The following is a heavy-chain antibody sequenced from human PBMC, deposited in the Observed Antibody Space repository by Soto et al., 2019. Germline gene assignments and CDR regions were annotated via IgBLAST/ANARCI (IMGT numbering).Heavy chain of an antibody. J-gene: IGHJ4*02. D-gene: IGHD4-17*01. CDR3: AREDPHDYGGNDY. CDR2: ISYDGSNK. CDR1: GFTFSSYA. Sequence: GGSLRLSCAASGFTFSSYAMHWVRQAPGKGLEWVAVISYDGSNKYYADSVKGRFTISRDNSKNTLYLQMNSLRAEDTAVYYCAREDPHDYGGNDYWGQGTLVTVSS. V-gene: IGHV3-30-3*01.